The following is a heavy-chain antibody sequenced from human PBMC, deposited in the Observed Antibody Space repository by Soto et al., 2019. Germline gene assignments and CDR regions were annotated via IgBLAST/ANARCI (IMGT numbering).Heavy chain of an antibody. CDR1: GFTFSSYA. V-gene: IGHV3-23*01. CDR2: ISGSGGST. J-gene: IGHJ6*02. CDR3: AKGLHHFIAVYGMDV. D-gene: IGHD6-19*01. Sequence: GGSLRLSCAASGFTFSSYAMSWVRQAPGKGLEWVSAISGSGGSTYYADSVKGRFTISRDNSKNTLYLQMNSLRAEDTAVYYCAKGLHHFIAVYGMDVWGQGTTVTVSS.